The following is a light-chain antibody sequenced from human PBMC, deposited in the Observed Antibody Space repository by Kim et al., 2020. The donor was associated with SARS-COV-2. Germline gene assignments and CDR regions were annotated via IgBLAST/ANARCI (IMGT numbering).Light chain of an antibody. CDR3: QQYGSSPGYT. V-gene: IGKV3-20*01. Sequence: SPGERPTLSCSASQSVRSSYLAWYQQKPGQAPRLLIYGASSRATGIPDRFSGSGSGTDFTLTISRLEPEDFAVYYCQQYGSSPGYTFGQGTKLEI. J-gene: IGKJ2*01. CDR2: GAS. CDR1: QSVRSSY.